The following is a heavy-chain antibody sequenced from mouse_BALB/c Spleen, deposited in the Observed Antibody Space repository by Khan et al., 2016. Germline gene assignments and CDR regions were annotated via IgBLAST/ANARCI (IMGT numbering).Heavy chain of an antibody. Sequence: EVKLEESGGGLVQPGGSMKLSCVASGFTFSNYWMNWVRQSPEKGLEWVAEIRLKSNNYATHYAESVKGRFTISRDDSKSSVYLQMNNLRAEDTGIYYCTRPGNYAMDYWGQGTSVTVSS. D-gene: IGHD1-1*02. CDR1: GFTFSNYW. CDR3: TRPGNYAMDY. V-gene: IGHV6-6*02. J-gene: IGHJ4*01. CDR2: IRLKSNNYAT.